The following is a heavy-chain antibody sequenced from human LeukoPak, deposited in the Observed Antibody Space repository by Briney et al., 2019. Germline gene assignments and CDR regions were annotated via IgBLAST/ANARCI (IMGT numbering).Heavy chain of an antibody. Sequence: ASVKVSCKGSGYTFNSYGVSWVGQAPGQGREWMGWISAYNGKTNYVQKLQGRVTITTDTSTSTAYMELRSLRSDDTAVYYCARDPTFSIAAAGTVLRFDPWGQGTLVTVSS. D-gene: IGHD6-13*01. CDR2: ISAYNGKT. J-gene: IGHJ5*02. CDR1: GYTFNSYG. V-gene: IGHV1-18*01. CDR3: ARDPTFSIAAAGTVLRFDP.